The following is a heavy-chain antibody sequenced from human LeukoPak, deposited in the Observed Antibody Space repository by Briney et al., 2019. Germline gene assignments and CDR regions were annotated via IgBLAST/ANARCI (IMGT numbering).Heavy chain of an antibody. V-gene: IGHV4-38-2*01. CDR2: IYHSGST. CDR1: GYSIRRGYY. J-gene: IGHJ6*04. CDR3: ARLVDV. Sequence: SETLSLTCAVSGYSIRRGYYWGWIRQPPGKGLEWICSIYHSGSTYYNPSLKSRVTISVDTSKNQFSLKLSSVTAADTAVYYCARLVDVWGKGTTVTVSS.